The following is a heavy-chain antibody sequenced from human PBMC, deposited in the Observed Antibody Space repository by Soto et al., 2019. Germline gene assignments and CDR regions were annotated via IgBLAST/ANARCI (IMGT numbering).Heavy chain of an antibody. CDR3: AKSGYCSSTSCYGPYYYGMDV. J-gene: IGHJ6*02. V-gene: IGHV3-30*18. Sequence: PGGSLRLSCAASGFTFSSYGMHWVRQAPGKGLEWVAVISYDGSNKYYADSVKGRFTISRDNSKNTLYLQMNSLRAEDTAVYYCAKSGYCSSTSCYGPYYYGMDVWGQGTTVTVSS. D-gene: IGHD2-2*03. CDR1: GFTFSSYG. CDR2: ISYDGSNK.